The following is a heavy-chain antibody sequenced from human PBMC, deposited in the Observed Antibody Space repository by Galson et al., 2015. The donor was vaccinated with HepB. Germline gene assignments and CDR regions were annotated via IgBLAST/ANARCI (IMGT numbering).Heavy chain of an antibody. D-gene: IGHD2-2*01. J-gene: IGHJ5*02. Sequence: SVKVSCKASGYTFTSYGISWVRQAPGQGLEWMGWISAYNGNTNYAQKLQGRVTMTTDTSTSTAYMELRSLRSDDTAVYYCARDLADIVVVPADLLRSGLGWFDPWGQGTLVTVSS. CDR2: ISAYNGNT. CDR3: ARDLADIVVVPADLLRSGLGWFDP. CDR1: GYTFTSYG. V-gene: IGHV1-18*01.